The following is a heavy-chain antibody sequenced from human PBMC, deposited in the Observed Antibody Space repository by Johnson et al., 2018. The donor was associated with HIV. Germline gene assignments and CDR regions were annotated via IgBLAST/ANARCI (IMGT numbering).Heavy chain of an antibody. CDR1: GFTFRSYG. V-gene: IGHV3-30*18. D-gene: IGHD3-22*01. Sequence: QVQLVESGGGVVQPGRSLRLSCAASGFTFRSYGMHWVRQAPGKGLEWVAVISYDGSKKYHADSVKGRFTISRDNSKNTLYLQMNSLRAEDTAVYYCAKEGYYYDSKNDAFDIWGQGTMVTVSS. CDR2: ISYDGSKK. J-gene: IGHJ3*02. CDR3: AKEGYYYDSKNDAFDI.